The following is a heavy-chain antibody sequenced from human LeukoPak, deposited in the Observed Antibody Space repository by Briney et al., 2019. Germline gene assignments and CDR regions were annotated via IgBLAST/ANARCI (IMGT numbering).Heavy chain of an antibody. Sequence: PGGSLRLSCAASGFTFSSYGMHWVRQAPGKGLEWVAVIWYDGSNQYYIDSVKGRFTISRDNPKNTLYLQMNSLRAEDTAAYHCARAHLYHPSAPGLDVWGQGTTVAGSS. D-gene: IGHD1-26*01. J-gene: IGHJ6*02. CDR1: GFTFSSYG. CDR2: IWYDGSNQ. CDR3: ARAHLYHPSAPGLDV. V-gene: IGHV3-33*01.